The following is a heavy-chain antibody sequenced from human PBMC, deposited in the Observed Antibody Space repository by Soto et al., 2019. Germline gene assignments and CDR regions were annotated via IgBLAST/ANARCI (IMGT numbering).Heavy chain of an antibody. CDR3: ARDLGGQIVDY. CDR1: GYTFTSYG. V-gene: IGHV1-18*01. CDR2: ISGYNGNT. J-gene: IGHJ4*02. Sequence: QVQLVQSGAEVKKPGASVKVSCKASGYTFTSYGISWVRQAPGQGLEWMGWISGYNGNTKYAQKLQGRXTXTSXTSTSTAYMELRSLRSDDTAVYYCARDLGGQIVDYWGQGTLVTVSS. D-gene: IGHD1-26*01.